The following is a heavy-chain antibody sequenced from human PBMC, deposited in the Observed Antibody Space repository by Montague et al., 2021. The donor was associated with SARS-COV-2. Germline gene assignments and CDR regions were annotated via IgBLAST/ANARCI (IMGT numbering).Heavy chain of an antibody. CDR1: GGPISGSSGY. J-gene: IGHJ4*02. CDR3: ARREYSYGWGD. Sequence: SETLSLTCTVTGGPISGSSGYWGWIRQSPGKGLEWIASVHYSGNTYYTSSLKSRLTISVDTSKNQFSLKLNSVTAADTALYYCARREYSYGWGDWGQGTLVTVSS. V-gene: IGHV4-39*01. CDR2: VHYSGNT. D-gene: IGHD5-18*01.